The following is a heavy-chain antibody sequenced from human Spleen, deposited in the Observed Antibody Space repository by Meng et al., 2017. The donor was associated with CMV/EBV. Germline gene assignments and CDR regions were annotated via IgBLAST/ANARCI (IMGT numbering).Heavy chain of an antibody. CDR1: SSC. CDR2: ISSNSSYL. Sequence: SSCMNWVRPAPERRLKWVSTISSNSSYLCYADSVKSRFTVSRDNTKYSLYLHMNSLRAEDTAVYYCARDHRDNITIFGVVIPHHDYWGQGTLVTVSS. D-gene: IGHD3-3*01. CDR3: ARDHRDNITIFGVVIPHHDY. J-gene: IGHJ4*02. V-gene: IGHV3-21*01.